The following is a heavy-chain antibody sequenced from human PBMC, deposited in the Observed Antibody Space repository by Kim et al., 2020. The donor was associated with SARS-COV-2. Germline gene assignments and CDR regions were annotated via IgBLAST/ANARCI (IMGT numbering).Heavy chain of an antibody. D-gene: IGHD3-16*01. Sequence: YAQKCQGRVTITADESTSTAYMELSSLRSEDTAVYYCARGFLPGEYYFDYWGQGTLVTVSS. CDR3: ARGFLPGEYYFDY. V-gene: IGHV1-69*01. J-gene: IGHJ4*02.